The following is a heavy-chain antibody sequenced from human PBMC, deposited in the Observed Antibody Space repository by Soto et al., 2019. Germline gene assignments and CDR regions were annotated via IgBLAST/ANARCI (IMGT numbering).Heavy chain of an antibody. D-gene: IGHD3-10*01. CDR3: AKDVGIYGSGSYRAGGWFDP. CDR1: GFTFSSYG. J-gene: IGHJ5*02. V-gene: IGHV3-30*18. CDR2: ISYDGSNK. Sequence: QVQLVESGGGVVQPGRSLRLSCAASGFTFSSYGMHWVRQAPGKGLEWVAVISYDGSNKYYADSVKGRFTISRDNSKNTLYLQMNSLRAEDTAVYYCAKDVGIYGSGSYRAGGWFDPWGQGTLVTVSS.